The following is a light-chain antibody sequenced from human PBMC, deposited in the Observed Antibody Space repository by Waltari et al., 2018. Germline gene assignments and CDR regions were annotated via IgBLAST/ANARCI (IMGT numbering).Light chain of an antibody. CDR2: HTS. J-gene: IGKJ1*01. CDR1: QSVGKY. V-gene: IGKV3-20*01. Sequence: EIVLMQSPGTLSLSPGERATLSCRASQSVGKYLAWYQQKPVQAPRLLIYHTSTRATGIPDRVSGSGSGTDFSLTISRLEPEDFAVYHCQMYVNLPATFGQGTKVEL. CDR3: QMYVNLPAT.